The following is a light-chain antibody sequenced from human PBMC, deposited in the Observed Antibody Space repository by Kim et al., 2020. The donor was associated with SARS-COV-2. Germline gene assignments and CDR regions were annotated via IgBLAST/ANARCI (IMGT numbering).Light chain of an antibody. CDR2: AAA. J-gene: IGKJ1*01. Sequence: PSIGAKATITCRASQDIANALAWYQQKPGKVPRVLIYAAATLQSGVPSRFSGSGSGTEFTLTIGSLQAEDGATYYCQEYNRAPWTFGPGTKVDI. CDR3: QEYNRAPWT. CDR1: QDIANA. V-gene: IGKV1-27*01.